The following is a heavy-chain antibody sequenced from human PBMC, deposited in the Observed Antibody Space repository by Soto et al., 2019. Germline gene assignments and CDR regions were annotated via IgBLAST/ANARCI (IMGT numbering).Heavy chain of an antibody. CDR3: ARTTGRHLDF. D-gene: IGHD4-4*01. CDR1: YGSISVSNVF. V-gene: IGHV4-39*01. J-gene: IGHJ4*02. CDR2: IDYSGTA. Sequence: QLQLQESGPGLVKPWETLSLTCTVSYGSISVSNVFWGWVRQPPGKGLEWIGNIDYSGTAYFNPSLGTRFTLPVDTSKNQFSLTLYSVTAADTAVYYCARTTGRHLDFWGQGILVTVSS.